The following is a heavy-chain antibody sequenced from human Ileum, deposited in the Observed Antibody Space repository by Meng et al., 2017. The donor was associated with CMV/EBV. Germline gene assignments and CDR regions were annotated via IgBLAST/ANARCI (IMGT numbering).Heavy chain of an antibody. CDR3: STLLREWSSYYFDY. CDR1: GGSISSSSYY. D-gene: IGHD3-3*01. J-gene: IGHJ4*02. V-gene: IGHV4-39*01. CDR2: IYYSGST. Sequence: GSLRLSCTVSGGSISSSSYYWGWIRQPPGKGLEWIGSIYYSGSTYHNPSLKSRVTISVDTSKNQFSLKLSSVTAAVTAVYYCSTLLREWSSYYFDYWGQAIL.